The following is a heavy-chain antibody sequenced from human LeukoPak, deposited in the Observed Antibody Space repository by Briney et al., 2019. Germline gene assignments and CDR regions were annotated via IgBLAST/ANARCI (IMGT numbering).Heavy chain of an antibody. V-gene: IGHV4-59*08. J-gene: IGHJ4*02. D-gene: IGHD3-22*01. CDR2: IYYSGST. CDR3: ARPPADDSSGYCFEF. CDR1: GGSISSYY. Sequence: PSETLSLTCTVSGGSISSYYWSWIRQPPGKGLEWIGYIYYSGSTNYNPSLKSRVTISVDTSKNQFPLKLSSVTAADTAVYYCARPPADDSSGYCFEFWGQGTLVTVSS.